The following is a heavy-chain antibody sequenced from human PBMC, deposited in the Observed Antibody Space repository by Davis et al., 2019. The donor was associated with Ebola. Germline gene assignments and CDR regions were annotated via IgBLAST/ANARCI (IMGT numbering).Heavy chain of an antibody. CDR1: GFTFSGSA. Sequence: GGSLRLSCAASGFTFSGSAMHWVRQASGKGLEWVGRIRSKANSYATAYAASVKGRFTISRDDSKNTVYLQMNSLKTEDTAVYYCTRGNGGNSDDYWGQGTLVTVSS. CDR3: TRGNGGNSDDY. D-gene: IGHD4-23*01. CDR2: IRSKANSYAT. V-gene: IGHV3-73*01. J-gene: IGHJ4*02.